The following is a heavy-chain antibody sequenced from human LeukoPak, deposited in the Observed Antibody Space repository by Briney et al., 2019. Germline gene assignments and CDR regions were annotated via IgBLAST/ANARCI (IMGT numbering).Heavy chain of an antibody. CDR3: VREARGYHYTYFDY. Sequence: GGSLRLSCTASGFTLGSHDMHWVRQTTGEGLQWVAAIASGFQIFYAGSVKGRFTVSREDTKKSLYLQMNSLRAGDTAVYYCVREARGYHYTYFDYWGQGTLVTVSS. CDR1: GFTLGSHD. D-gene: IGHD5-18*01. V-gene: IGHV3-13*01. J-gene: IGHJ4*02. CDR2: IASGFQI.